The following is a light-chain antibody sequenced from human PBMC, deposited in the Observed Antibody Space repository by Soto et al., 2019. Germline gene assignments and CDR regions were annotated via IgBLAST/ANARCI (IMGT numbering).Light chain of an antibody. CDR1: SSDVGIYNY. CDR3: RSYTISNTLV. V-gene: IGLV2-14*01. Sequence: QSALTQPASVSGSPGQSITISCTGTSSDVGIYNYVSWYQQHPGKAPKLMIYDVSNRPSGVSNRFSGSKSGNTASLTISGLQAEDEADYYCRSYTISNTLVFGTGTKLTVL. CDR2: DVS. J-gene: IGLJ1*01.